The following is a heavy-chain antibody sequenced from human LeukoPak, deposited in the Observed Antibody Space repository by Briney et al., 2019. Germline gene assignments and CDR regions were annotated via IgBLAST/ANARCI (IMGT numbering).Heavy chain of an antibody. CDR1: GFTFSSYA. D-gene: IGHD6-19*01. CDR2: ISGSGGST. J-gene: IGHJ5*02. Sequence: GGSLRLSCAASGFTFSSYAMSWVRQAPGKGLEWISAISGSGGSTYYADSVKGRFTISRDNSKNTLYLQMNSLRAEDTAVYYCALTIAVSPSWFDPWGQGTLVTVSS. V-gene: IGHV3-23*01. CDR3: ALTIAVSPSWFDP.